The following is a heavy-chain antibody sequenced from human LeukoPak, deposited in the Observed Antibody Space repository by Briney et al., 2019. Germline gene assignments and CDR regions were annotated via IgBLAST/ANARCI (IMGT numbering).Heavy chain of an antibody. CDR3: ASYSSGWYRSFDY. J-gene: IGHJ4*02. Sequence: SETLSLTCTVSGGSISSGGYYWSWIRQHPGKGREWIGYIYYSGSTYYNPSLKSRVTISVDTSKNQFSLKLSSVTAADTAVYYCASYSSGWYRSFDYWGQGTLVTVSS. D-gene: IGHD6-19*01. V-gene: IGHV4-31*03. CDR1: GGSISSGGYY. CDR2: IYYSGST.